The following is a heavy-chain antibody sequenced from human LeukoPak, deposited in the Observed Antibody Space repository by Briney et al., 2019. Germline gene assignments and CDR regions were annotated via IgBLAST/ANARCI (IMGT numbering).Heavy chain of an antibody. Sequence: SETLSLTCAVYGGSFSGYYWSWIRQPPGKGLEWIGEINYSGSTNYNPSLKSRVTISVDTSKNQFSLKLSSVTAADTAVYYCARGAPITIFGVVITHRAYFDYWGQGTLVTVSS. CDR2: INYSGST. J-gene: IGHJ4*02. D-gene: IGHD3-3*01. V-gene: IGHV4-34*01. CDR3: ARGAPITIFGVVITHRAYFDY. CDR1: GGSFSGYY.